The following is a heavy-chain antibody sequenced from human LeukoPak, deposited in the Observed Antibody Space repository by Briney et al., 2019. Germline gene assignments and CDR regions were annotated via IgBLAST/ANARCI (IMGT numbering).Heavy chain of an antibody. CDR3: AKDPNGDYLGAFDS. Sequence: GGSLRLSCAASGLTFSSYGMTWVRQAPGKGLEWVSAITGTGGGTFYAHAVKGRFTISRDNSKNTLYLQMNSLRAEDTAVYYCAKDPNGDYLGAFDSWGQGTLVTVSS. CDR2: ITGTGGGT. CDR1: GLTFSSYG. V-gene: IGHV3-23*01. D-gene: IGHD4-17*01. J-gene: IGHJ4*02.